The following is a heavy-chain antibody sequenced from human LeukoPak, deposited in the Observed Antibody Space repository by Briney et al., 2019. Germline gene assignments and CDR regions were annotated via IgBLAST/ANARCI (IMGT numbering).Heavy chain of an antibody. Sequence: GGSLRLSCAASGFTFNDYGMNWVRQAPGKGLEWVSGISWNSGSIDSADSVKGRFTISRDNARNSLYLQMNSLRDEDTALYYCAKGVRGYSYAIDYWGQGTLVTVSS. CDR2: ISWNSGSI. V-gene: IGHV3-9*01. D-gene: IGHD5-18*01. CDR3: AKGVRGYSYAIDY. J-gene: IGHJ4*02. CDR1: GFTFNDYG.